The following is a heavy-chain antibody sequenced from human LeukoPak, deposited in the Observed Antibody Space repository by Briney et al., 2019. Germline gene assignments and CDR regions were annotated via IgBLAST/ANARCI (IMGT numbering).Heavy chain of an antibody. CDR2: SSSSGSTI. CDR1: GFTVSSNY. Sequence: GGSLRLSCAASGFTVSSNYMSWIRQAPGKGLEWVSYSSSSGSTIYYADSVKGRFAISRDNAKNSLYLQMNSLRAEDTAVYYCARRRDFIDYWGQGTLVTVSS. D-gene: IGHD3/OR15-3a*01. V-gene: IGHV3-11*01. CDR3: ARRRDFIDY. J-gene: IGHJ4*02.